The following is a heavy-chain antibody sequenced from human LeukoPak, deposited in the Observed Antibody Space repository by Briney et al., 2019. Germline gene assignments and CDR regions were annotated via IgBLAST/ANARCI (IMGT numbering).Heavy chain of an antibody. CDR3: ASFPAATNIIGPDAFDI. CDR1: GGALNGFL. D-gene: IGHD1-26*01. V-gene: IGHV4-34*01. Sequence: SETLSHTCVLDGGALNGFLWIWTRGFSKKGRVWIGEINRSDHTTANPSLKSRVPMSIDSSKNQCSLNLSSVTAADTAVHYCASFPAATNIIGPDAFDIWGPGTMVTVSS. J-gene: IGHJ3*02. CDR2: INRSDHT.